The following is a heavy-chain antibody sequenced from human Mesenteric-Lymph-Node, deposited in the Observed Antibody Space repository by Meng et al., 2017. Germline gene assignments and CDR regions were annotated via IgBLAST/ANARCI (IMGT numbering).Heavy chain of an antibody. CDR3: ARGDSGSYYSPSPDY. Sequence: GASLKISCKGSGYSFTSYWFGWVRQMPGKGLEWVGIIYPGDSDTRYSPSFQGQITITADKSISTAYLPWSSLKASATAIYYGARGDSGSYYSPSPDYWGQGTLVTVSS. CDR1: GYSFTSYW. J-gene: IGHJ4*02. V-gene: IGHV5-51*01. CDR2: IYPGDSDT. D-gene: IGHD1-26*01.